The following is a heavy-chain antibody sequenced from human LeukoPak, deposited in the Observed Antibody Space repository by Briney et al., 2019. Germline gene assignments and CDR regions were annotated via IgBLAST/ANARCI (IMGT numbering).Heavy chain of an antibody. J-gene: IGHJ5*02. Sequence: SETLSLTCTVSGGSINIGTFYWSWIRQPAGKGLEWIGRIYTTGSTNYNPSLKSRVTIPVDTSKNQFSLKLSSVTAADTAVYYCAGGGYCSGGSCYSFPWGQGTLVTVSS. V-gene: IGHV4-61*02. D-gene: IGHD2-15*01. CDR2: IYTTGST. CDR1: GGSINIGTFY. CDR3: AGGGYCSGGSCYSFP.